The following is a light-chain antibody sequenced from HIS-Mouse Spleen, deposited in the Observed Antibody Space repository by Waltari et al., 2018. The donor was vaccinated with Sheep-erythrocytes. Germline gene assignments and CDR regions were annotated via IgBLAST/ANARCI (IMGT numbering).Light chain of an antibody. J-gene: IGLJ1*01. CDR3: CSYAGSYNHV. CDR1: SSDVGGYNY. Sequence: QSALTQPRSVSGPPGQSVPIPCTGTSSDVGGYNYVSRDQQHPGKAPKLMIYDVSKRPSGVPDRFSGSKSGNTASLTISGLQAEDEADYYCCSYAGSYNHVFATGTKVTVL. CDR2: DVS. V-gene: IGLV2-11*01.